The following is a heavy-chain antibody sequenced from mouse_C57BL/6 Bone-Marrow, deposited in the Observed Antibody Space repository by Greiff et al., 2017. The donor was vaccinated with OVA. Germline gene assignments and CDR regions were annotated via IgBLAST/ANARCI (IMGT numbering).Heavy chain of an antibody. D-gene: IGHD2-1*01. CDR3: ASEGYGNYEGYAMDY. CDR1: GYTFTSSW. J-gene: IGHJ4*01. CDR2: LYPGSGST. V-gene: IGHV1-55*01. Sequence: QVQLQQPGAELVKPGASVKMSCKASGYTFTSSWITWVKQRPGQGLEWIGDLYPGSGSTNYNEKFKSKATLTADKSSSTAYMQLSSLTSEDYAVYYCASEGYGNYEGYAMDYWGQGTSVTVSS.